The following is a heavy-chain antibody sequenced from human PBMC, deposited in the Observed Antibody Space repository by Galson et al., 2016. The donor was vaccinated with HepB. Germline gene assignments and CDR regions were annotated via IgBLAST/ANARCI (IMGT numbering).Heavy chain of an antibody. V-gene: IGHV3-33*01. Sequence: SLRLSCAASGFIFSSYGMHWVRQAPGKGLEGVAVIWHDGSNQDYVDPAKGRFTISRDNSKNTLYLQMHSLRAEDTAVYYCAREGMTTVAMLDYWGQGTLVTVAS. CDR2: IWHDGSNQ. CDR3: AREGMTTVAMLDY. J-gene: IGHJ4*02. D-gene: IGHD4-23*01. CDR1: GFIFSSYG.